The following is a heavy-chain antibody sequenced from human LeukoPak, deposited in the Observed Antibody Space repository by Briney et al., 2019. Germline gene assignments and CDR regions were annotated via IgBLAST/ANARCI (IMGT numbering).Heavy chain of an antibody. Sequence: SETLSLTCAVYGGSFSGYYRSWIRQPPGKGLEWIGEINHSGSTNYNPSLKSRVTISVDTSKNQFSLKLSSVTAADTAVYYCARVRRPIAARLHWFDYWGQGTLVTVSS. V-gene: IGHV4-34*01. CDR3: ARVRRPIAARLHWFDY. CDR1: GGSFSGYY. J-gene: IGHJ4*02. CDR2: INHSGST. D-gene: IGHD6-6*01.